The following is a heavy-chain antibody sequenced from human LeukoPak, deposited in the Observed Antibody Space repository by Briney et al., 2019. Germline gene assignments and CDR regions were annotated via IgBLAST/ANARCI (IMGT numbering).Heavy chain of an antibody. J-gene: IGHJ6*03. D-gene: IGHD3-3*01. Sequence: PSETLSLTCTVSGGSFTTYYWSWIRQPPGKGLEWIGEINHSGSTNYNPSLKSRVTISVDTSKNQFSLKLSSVTAADTAVYYCARTIFGVVIYYYYYYMDVWGKGTTVTVSS. CDR2: INHSGST. V-gene: IGHV4-34*01. CDR3: ARTIFGVVIYYYYYYMDV. CDR1: GGSFTTYY.